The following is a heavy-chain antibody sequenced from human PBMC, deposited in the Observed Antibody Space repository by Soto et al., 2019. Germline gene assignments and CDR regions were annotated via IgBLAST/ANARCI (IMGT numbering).Heavy chain of an antibody. J-gene: IGHJ4*02. D-gene: IGHD1-26*01. CDR1: GYTFTIYA. CDR2: INAGNGNT. V-gene: IGHV1-3*01. Sequence: ASVKVSCKASGYTFTIYAMHWVRQAPGQRLEWMGWINAGNGNTKYSQKFQGRVTITRDTSASTAYMELSSLRSEDAAVYYCARDLGVGAASDYWGQGTLVTVSS. CDR3: ARDLGVGAASDY.